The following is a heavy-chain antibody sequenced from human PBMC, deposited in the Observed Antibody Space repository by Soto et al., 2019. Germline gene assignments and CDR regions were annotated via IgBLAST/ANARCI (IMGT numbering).Heavy chain of an antibody. CDR1: GGSIDSGAFS. CDR3: ARIHWAQSSLDY. D-gene: IGHD6-19*01. Sequence: LALTCAVSGGSIDSGAFSLSWIRQPPGKGLEWIGYVTHSGTAYSIPSLNGRLTLSVDSSQTQFSLKLTSVTAADSAFYYCARIHWAQSSLDYWGRGILVTVSS. CDR2: VTHSGTA. V-gene: IGHV4-30-2*01. J-gene: IGHJ4*02.